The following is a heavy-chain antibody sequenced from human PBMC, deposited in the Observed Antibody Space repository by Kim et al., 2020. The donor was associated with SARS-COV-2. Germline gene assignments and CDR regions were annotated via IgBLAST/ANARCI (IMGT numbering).Heavy chain of an antibody. CDR2: ISGSASTT. CDR1: GFTFSSFA. D-gene: IGHD5-18*01. V-gene: IGHV3-23*01. J-gene: IGHJ5*02. Sequence: GGSLRLSCAASGFTFSSFAMNWVRQAPGKGLEWVSSISGSASTTYYADSVMGRFTISRDNSRNTLYLYMNSLRAEDTAIYYCANGRTAMAFDPWGQGTLVTVSS. CDR3: ANGRTAMAFDP.